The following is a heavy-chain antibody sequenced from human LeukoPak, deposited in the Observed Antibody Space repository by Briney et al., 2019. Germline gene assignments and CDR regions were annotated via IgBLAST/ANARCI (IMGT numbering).Heavy chain of an antibody. J-gene: IGHJ3*02. CDR1: GGSISSGSYY. CDR3: ARRDTMVRRNDAFDI. V-gene: IGHV4-39*07. Sequence: PSETLSLTCTVSGGSISSGSYYWSWIRQPPGKGLEWIGSIYHSGSTYYNPSLKSRVTISVDTSKNQFSLKLSSVTAADTAVYYCARRDTMVRRNDAFDIWGQGTMVTASS. D-gene: IGHD3-10*01. CDR2: IYHSGST.